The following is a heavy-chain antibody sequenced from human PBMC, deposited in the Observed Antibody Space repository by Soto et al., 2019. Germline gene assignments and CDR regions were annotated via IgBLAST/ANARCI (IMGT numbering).Heavy chain of an antibody. J-gene: IGHJ4*02. D-gene: IGHD6-6*01. CDR3: VRSIDY. Sequence: EVQLVESGGGLVQPGGSLRLSCAASGFTFSNYWMHWVRQAPGTGLVWVSRISNDGTTTTYADFVKGRFTISRDNAKNTVYLQMNSLRDEDTAVYYCVRSIDYWGQGTLVTVSS. CDR1: GFTFSNYW. V-gene: IGHV3-74*01. CDR2: ISNDGTTT.